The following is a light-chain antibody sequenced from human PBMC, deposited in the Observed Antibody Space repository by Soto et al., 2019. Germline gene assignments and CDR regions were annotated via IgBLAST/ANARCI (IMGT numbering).Light chain of an antibody. CDR3: QQYYSSPPT. Sequence: EIVLTQSPGTLSLSPGEGATLSCRASLTISNNFIAWYQQRAGQAPRLVIYGASTRATGIPDRFSASGSGTDFTLTISRLEPEDFVVYFCQQYYSSPPTFGQGTKVDIK. J-gene: IGKJ1*01. CDR2: GAS. V-gene: IGKV3-20*01. CDR1: LTISNNF.